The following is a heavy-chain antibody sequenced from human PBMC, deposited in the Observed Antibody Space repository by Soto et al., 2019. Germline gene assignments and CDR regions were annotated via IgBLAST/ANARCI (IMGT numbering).Heavy chain of an antibody. D-gene: IGHD6-19*01. CDR3: AGRVAVAGTLAF. J-gene: IGHJ4*02. Sequence: LRLSCAASGLTFSSCAMSWVRQAPGKGLEWLSAIDETGTNTFYADSVKGRFTISRDNSKNTLFLQMNSLGVEDTAVYYCAGRVAVAGTLAFWGQGTLVTVSS. CDR1: GLTFSSCA. CDR2: IDETGTNT. V-gene: IGHV3-23*01.